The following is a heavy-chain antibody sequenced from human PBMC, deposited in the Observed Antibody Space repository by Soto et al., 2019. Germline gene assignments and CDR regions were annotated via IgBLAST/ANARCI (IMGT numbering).Heavy chain of an antibody. D-gene: IGHD2-15*01. Sequence: QVQLQESGPGLVKPSETLTLTCIVSGGSISGYQWSWIRQSAGKRLEWIGRIYNSGSNIYKPSLKSRVIMSADTSKNQVSLKMSFVTAADTAVYYCVRESGGGGYCSGGSCYGMDVWGQGTTVTVSS. CDR1: GGSISGYQ. V-gene: IGHV4-4*07. CDR2: IYNSGSN. CDR3: VRESGGGGYCSGGSCYGMDV. J-gene: IGHJ6*02.